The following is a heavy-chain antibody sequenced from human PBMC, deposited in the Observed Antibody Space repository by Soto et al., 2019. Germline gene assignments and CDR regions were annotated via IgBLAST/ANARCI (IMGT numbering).Heavy chain of an antibody. Sequence: GGSLRLSCAASGFTFNTYGMHWARQAPGKGLEWVAVIWYDGSLKYYADSVKGRFTISRDNSKNTLYLQINSLRAEDTAVYYCARSLNSWGQGTLVTVSS. CDR3: ARSLNS. CDR2: IWYDGSLK. CDR1: GFTFNTYG. V-gene: IGHV3-33*01. J-gene: IGHJ4*02.